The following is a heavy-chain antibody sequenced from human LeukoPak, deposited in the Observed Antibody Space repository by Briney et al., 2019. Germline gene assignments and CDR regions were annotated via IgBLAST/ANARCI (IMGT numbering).Heavy chain of an antibody. CDR2: IYYSGST. CDR3: ARDYYDSSGYYYMDV. V-gene: IGHV4-59*01. CDR1: GGSISSYY. D-gene: IGHD3-22*01. J-gene: IGHJ6*03. Sequence: PSETLSLTCTVSGGSISSYYWNWIRQPPGKGLEWIGYIYYSGSTNYNPSLKSRVTISVDTSKNQFSLKLSSVTAADTAVYYCARDYYDSSGYYYMDVWGKGTTVTVSS.